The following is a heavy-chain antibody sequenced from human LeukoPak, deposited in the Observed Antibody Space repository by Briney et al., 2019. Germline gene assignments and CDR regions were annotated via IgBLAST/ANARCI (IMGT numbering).Heavy chain of an antibody. CDR3: ARVDYYDSRGFDY. CDR2: IYSSGST. D-gene: IGHD3-22*01. V-gene: IGHV4-30-4*07. J-gene: IGHJ4*02. Sequence: NSSETLSLTCAVSGDSISSGGYSWSWVRQPPGKGLEWIGYIYSSGSTYYNPSLTSRVTISVDTSKNQFSLKLSSVTAADTAVYYCARVDYYDSRGFDYWGQGTLVTVSS. CDR1: GDSISSGGYS.